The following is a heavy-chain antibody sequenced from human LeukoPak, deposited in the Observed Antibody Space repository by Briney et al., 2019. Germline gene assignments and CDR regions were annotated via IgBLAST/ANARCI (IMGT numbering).Heavy chain of an antibody. Sequence: GESLKISCKGSGYTFTSYWIGWVRQMPGKGLEWMGIVYPGDSDTRYSPSFQGQVTISADRSINTAYLQWSSLKASDTAMYYCARTADISTGFGSDYWGQGTLVTVSS. D-gene: IGHD3-9*01. CDR2: VYPGDSDT. V-gene: IGHV5-51*01. CDR1: GYTFTSYW. CDR3: ARTADISTGFGSDY. J-gene: IGHJ4*02.